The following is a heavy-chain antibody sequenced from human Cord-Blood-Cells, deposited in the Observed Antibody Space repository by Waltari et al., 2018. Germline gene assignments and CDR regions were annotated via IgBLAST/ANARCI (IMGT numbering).Heavy chain of an antibody. D-gene: IGHD6-19*01. CDR3: ARSLSNGSGWNFDY. CDR2: IYYSGSP. V-gene: IGHV4-59*01. Sequence: QVQLQESGPGLVKPSETLSLTCTVSGGSISSYYWSWIRQPPGKGLEWIGYIYYSGSPNSTPSLKSRVTISVDTSKNQFSLKLSSVTAADTAVYYCARSLSNGSGWNFDYWGQGTLVTVSS. J-gene: IGHJ4*02. CDR1: GGSISSYY.